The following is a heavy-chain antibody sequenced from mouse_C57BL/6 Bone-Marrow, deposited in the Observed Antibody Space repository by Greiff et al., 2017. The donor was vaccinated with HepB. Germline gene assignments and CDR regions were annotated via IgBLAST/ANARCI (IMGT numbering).Heavy chain of an antibody. CDR3: ARRDYSNYVGAMDY. CDR2: ISNLAYSI. D-gene: IGHD2-5*01. CDR1: GFTFSDYG. Sequence: EVMLVESGGGLVQPGGSLKLSCAASGFTFSDYGMAWVRQAPRNGPEWVAFISNLAYSIYYEDTVKGRVTIARENAKNTLYMEMSRLRSEDTDRYYCARRDYSNYVGAMDYWGQGTSVTVSS. V-gene: IGHV5-15*01. J-gene: IGHJ4*01.